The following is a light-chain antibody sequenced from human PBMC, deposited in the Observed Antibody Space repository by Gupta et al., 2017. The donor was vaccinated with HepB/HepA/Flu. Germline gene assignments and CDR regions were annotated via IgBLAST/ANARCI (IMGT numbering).Light chain of an antibody. Sequence: DIQMTQSPSSLSASVGDRVTITCQASQDISNYLNWYQQKPGKAPKLLIYDASNLETGVPSRFSGSGYGTDXTFTISXRQQEDIATYYCQQYDNLLLDSFGXGTKLEIK. CDR1: QDISNY. J-gene: IGKJ2*03. CDR3: QQYDNLLLDS. CDR2: DAS. V-gene: IGKV1-33*01.